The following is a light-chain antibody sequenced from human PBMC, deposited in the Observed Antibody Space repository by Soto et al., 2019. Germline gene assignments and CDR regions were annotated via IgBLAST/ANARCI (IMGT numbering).Light chain of an antibody. Sequence: QSVLTQPASVSGSPGQSITISCTGTSSDVGGYNYVSWYQQHPGKAPKLMIYDVSTRPSGVSNRFSVSKSGNTASLTSSGLQAEDEADYYCSSYTSSSTLLYVFGTGTKVTVL. CDR3: SSYTSSSTLLYV. CDR2: DVS. J-gene: IGLJ1*01. V-gene: IGLV2-14*01. CDR1: SSDVGGYNY.